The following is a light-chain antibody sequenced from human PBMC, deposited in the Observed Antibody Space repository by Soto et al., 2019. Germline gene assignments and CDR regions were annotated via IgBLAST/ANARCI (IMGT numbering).Light chain of an antibody. Sequence: DIPMTQSPSSLSASVGDRVTITCRASQGINNYVAWYQQKPGKPPKLLIYAASTLQSGVPSRFSGSGSGTDFTITSNSLQPEDVATYSCQKYSSVPVFGPGTKVDIK. V-gene: IGKV1-27*01. CDR2: AAS. J-gene: IGKJ3*01. CDR1: QGINNY. CDR3: QKYSSVPV.